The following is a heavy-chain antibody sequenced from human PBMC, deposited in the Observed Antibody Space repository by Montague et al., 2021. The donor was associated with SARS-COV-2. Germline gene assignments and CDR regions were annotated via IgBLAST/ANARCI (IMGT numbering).Heavy chain of an antibody. V-gene: IGHV3-23*01. Sequence: SLRLSCAASGFTFSNSAMNWVRQAPEKGLEWVSGSSGNDGGTHYADSVKGRFTISRDNSKNVLYLQMNSLRAEDTALYYCAKDSYYYGLGYGMDVWGQGTTVTVSS. D-gene: IGHD3-10*01. J-gene: IGHJ6*02. CDR2: SSGNDGGT. CDR3: AKDSYYYGLGYGMDV. CDR1: GFTFSNSA.